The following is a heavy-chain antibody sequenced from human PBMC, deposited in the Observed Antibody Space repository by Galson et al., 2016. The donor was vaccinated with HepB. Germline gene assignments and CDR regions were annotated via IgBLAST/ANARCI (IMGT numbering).Heavy chain of an antibody. V-gene: IGHV3-15*01. CDR2: IKSKSEGTT. Sequence: SLRLSCAGSGFNFNEVWMSWVRQAPGKGLEWVGRIKSKSEGTTDYAAPVNDRFIISRDDSKTTLYLQMNSLKTEDTAMYYCRLVVTPEGLESWGQGTLVTVSS. CDR3: RLVVTPEGLES. J-gene: IGHJ4*02. D-gene: IGHD2-21*02. CDR1: GFNFNEVW.